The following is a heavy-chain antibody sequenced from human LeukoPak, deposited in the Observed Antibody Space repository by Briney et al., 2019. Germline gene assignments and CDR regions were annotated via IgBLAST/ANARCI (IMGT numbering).Heavy chain of an antibody. J-gene: IGHJ4*02. CDR3: ARAKWSGNHIDY. Sequence: SETLSLTCTVSGGSISSGSYYWSWIRQPAGTGLEWTGRIYTSGSTNYNPSLKGRVTISVDTSKNQFSLKLSSMTAADTAVYYCARAKWSGNHIDYWGQGTLVTVSS. CDR1: GGSISSGSYY. CDR2: IYTSGST. D-gene: IGHD3-3*01. V-gene: IGHV4-61*02.